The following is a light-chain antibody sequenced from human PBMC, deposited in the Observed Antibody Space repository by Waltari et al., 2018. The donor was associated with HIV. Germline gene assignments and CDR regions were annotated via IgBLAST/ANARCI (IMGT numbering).Light chain of an antibody. V-gene: IGKV4-1*01. CDR1: QSIFYNSNNKIY. CDR2: WAS. Sequence: DIVMTQSPDSLAVSLVERATINCKSSQSIFYNSNNKIYLAWYQQKPGQTPKLLIYWASTRKSGVPDRFSGSGSWTYFTLTISSLQAEDLAVYYCQQYFTSPVTFGQGTKLEIK. J-gene: IGKJ2*01. CDR3: QQYFTSPVT.